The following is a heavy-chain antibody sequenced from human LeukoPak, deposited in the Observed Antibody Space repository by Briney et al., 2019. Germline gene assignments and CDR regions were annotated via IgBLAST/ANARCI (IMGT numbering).Heavy chain of an antibody. J-gene: IGHJ4*02. Sequence: SETLSLTCAVSGYSISSGYYWGWIRQPPGKGLEWIGRIYTSGSTNYNPSLKSRVTMSVDTSKNQFSLKLSSVTAADTAVYYCARDRDGVAVAGTDYWGQGTLVTVSS. CDR3: ARDRDGVAVAGTDY. V-gene: IGHV4-38-2*02. D-gene: IGHD6-19*01. CDR1: GYSISSGYY. CDR2: IYTSGST.